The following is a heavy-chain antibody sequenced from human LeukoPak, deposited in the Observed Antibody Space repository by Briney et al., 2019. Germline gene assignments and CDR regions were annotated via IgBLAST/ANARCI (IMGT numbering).Heavy chain of an antibody. CDR2: INHSGST. Sequence: SETLSLTCAVYGGSFSGYYWSWIRQPPGKGLEWIGEINHSGSTNYNPSLKSRVTISVDTSKNQFSLKLSSETAADTAVYYCARHVVVYYYYYYMDVWGKGTTVTISS. D-gene: IGHD2-21*01. CDR1: GGSFSGYY. J-gene: IGHJ6*03. CDR3: ARHVVVYYYYYYMDV. V-gene: IGHV4-34*01.